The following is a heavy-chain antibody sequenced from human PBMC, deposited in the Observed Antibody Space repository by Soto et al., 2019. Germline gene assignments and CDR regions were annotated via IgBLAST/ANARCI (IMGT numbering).Heavy chain of an antibody. V-gene: IGHV3-23*01. CDR3: APCGGDCYRFPGNNWFDP. D-gene: IGHD2-21*02. CDR1: GFTFSSYA. Sequence: EVQLLESGGGLVQPGGSLRLSCAASGFTFSSYAMSWVRQAPGKGLEWVSAISGSGGSTYYADSVKGRFTISRDNSKNTLYLQMNSLRAEDTAVYYCAPCGGDCYRFPGNNWFDPWGQGTLVTVSS. CDR2: ISGSGGST. J-gene: IGHJ5*02.